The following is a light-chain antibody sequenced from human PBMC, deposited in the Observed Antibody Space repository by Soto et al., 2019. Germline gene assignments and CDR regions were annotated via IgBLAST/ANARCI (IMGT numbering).Light chain of an antibody. V-gene: IGKV3-15*01. CDR3: QQYNNGSSTT. J-gene: IGKJ5*01. CDR2: GAC. CDR1: ESVSSN. Sequence: EIVLTQSPATLSLSPGERATLSCRASESVSSNLAWYQQKAGQAPRLLIYGACTRATGIPARFSGSGSGTECNLAISRLQSEAFAVYYSQQYNNGSSTTFGQGTRLENK.